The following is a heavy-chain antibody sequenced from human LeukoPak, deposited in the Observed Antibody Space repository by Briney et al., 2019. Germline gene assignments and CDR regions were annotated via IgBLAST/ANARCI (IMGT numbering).Heavy chain of an antibody. CDR2: ISPNSGAT. CDR3: ARGTGEGYSYGRYFFDY. Sequence: GASVKVSCKASGYTFTGYYIHWVRQAPGQGLEWMGWISPNSGATNYAQKFQGRVTMTRDTSISTAYMILSSLTSDDTAVFYCARGTGEGYSYGRYFFDYWGQGTLVTVSS. D-gene: IGHD5-18*01. V-gene: IGHV1-2*02. J-gene: IGHJ4*02. CDR1: GYTFTGYY.